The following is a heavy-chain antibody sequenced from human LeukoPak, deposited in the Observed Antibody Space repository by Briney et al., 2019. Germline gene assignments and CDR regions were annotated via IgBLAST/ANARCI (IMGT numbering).Heavy chain of an antibody. CDR1: GYTFTGYY. CDR3: AREYSYALGAFDI. D-gene: IGHD5-18*01. Sequence: ASVKVSCKASGYTFTGYYMHWVRQAPGQGLEWMGRINPNSGGTNYAQKFQGRVTMTRDTSASTAYMELSSLRSEDTAVYYCAREYSYALGAFDIWGQGTMVTVSS. CDR2: INPNSGGT. V-gene: IGHV1-2*06. J-gene: IGHJ3*02.